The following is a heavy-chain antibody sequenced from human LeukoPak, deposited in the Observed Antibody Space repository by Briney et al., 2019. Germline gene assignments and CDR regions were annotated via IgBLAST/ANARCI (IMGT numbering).Heavy chain of an antibody. CDR3: ARGGYYGSGNDFRFDP. V-gene: IGHV4-59*01. CDR1: GGSISSYY. Sequence: SETLSLTCTVSGGSISSYYWSWIRQPPGKGLEWIGYIYYSGSTNYKPSLKSRVTISVDTSKNQFSLKLSSVTAADTAVYYCARGGYYGSGNDFRFDPWGQGTLVTVS. J-gene: IGHJ5*02. CDR2: IYYSGST. D-gene: IGHD3-10*01.